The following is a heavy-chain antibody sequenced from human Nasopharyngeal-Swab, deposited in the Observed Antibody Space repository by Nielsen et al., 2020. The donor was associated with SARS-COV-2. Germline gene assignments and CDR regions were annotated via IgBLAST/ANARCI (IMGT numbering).Heavy chain of an antibody. CDR2: ISSSGSTI. V-gene: IGHV3-11*01. J-gene: IGHJ6*02. CDR1: GFTFSDYY. D-gene: IGHD3-22*01. CDR3: ARGYYYDSSGYYYGYYYYYGMDV. Sequence: GGSLRLSCAASGFTFSDYYMGWIRQAPGKGLEWVSYISSSGSTIYYADSVKGRFTISRDNAKNSLYLQMNSLRAEDTAVYYCARGYYYDSSGYYYGYYYYYGMDVWGQGTTVTVSS.